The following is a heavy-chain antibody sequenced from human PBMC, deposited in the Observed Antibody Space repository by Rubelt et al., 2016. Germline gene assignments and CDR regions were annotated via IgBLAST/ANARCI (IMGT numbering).Heavy chain of an antibody. CDR2: INHSGST. D-gene: IGHD3-10*01. CDR3: ARGRAGSRYFDY. J-gene: IGHJ4*02. CDR1: GGSFSGYY. V-gene: IGHV4-34*01. Sequence: QVQLQQWGAGLLKPSETLSLTCAVYGGSFSGYYWSWIRQPPGKGLEWIGEINHSGSTNYNPSLKIRVTILVDTSKNQFSRKLGVWAAADTAGYYCARGRAGSRYFDYWGQGTLVTVSS.